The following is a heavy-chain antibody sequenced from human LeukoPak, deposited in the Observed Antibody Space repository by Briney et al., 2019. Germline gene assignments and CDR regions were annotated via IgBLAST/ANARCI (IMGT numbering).Heavy chain of an antibody. Sequence: TGGSLRLSCAASGFTFSSYAMRWVRQAPGKGLEWVSSIRGSGGSKYYADSVKGRFTIPRDNSKNTLYLQMNSLRAEDTAVYYCAKDHQLRYFDWFTESGFDYWGQGTLVTVSS. CDR1: GFTFSSYA. CDR2: IRGSGGSK. J-gene: IGHJ4*02. V-gene: IGHV3-23*01. CDR3: AKDHQLRYFDWFTESGFDY. D-gene: IGHD3-9*01.